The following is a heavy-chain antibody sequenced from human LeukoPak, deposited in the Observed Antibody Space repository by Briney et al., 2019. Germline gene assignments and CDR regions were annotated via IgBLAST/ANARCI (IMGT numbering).Heavy chain of an antibody. CDR3: VRARGVSRLAGQSFDI. D-gene: IGHD6-19*01. V-gene: IGHV3-23*01. Sequence: PGGSLRLSCAASGFTFSSFAMSWVRQSPGKGLEWVSVISAKATDSFYADSVKGRFTISRDNSKNTLYLQKNSLRVEDTAVYYCVRARGVSRLAGQSFDIWGQGTMVTVAS. CDR1: GFTFSSFA. CDR2: ISAKATDS. J-gene: IGHJ3*02.